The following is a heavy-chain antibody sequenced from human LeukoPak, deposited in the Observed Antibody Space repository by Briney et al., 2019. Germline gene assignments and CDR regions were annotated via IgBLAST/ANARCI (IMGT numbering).Heavy chain of an antibody. CDR2: ISSSSSYI. D-gene: IGHD3-16*01. Sequence: PGGSLRLSCAASEFTFSIYAMNWVRQAPGKGLEWVSSISSSSSYIYYADSVKGRFTISRDNAKNSLYLQMNSLRAEDTAVYYCARDVTLGRYYYYYYMDVWGKGTTVTISS. V-gene: IGHV3-21*01. CDR3: ARDVTLGRYYYYYYMDV. J-gene: IGHJ6*03. CDR1: EFTFSIYA.